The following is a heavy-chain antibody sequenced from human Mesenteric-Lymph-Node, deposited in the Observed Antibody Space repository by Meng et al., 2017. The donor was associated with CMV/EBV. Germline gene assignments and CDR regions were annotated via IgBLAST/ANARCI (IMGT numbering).Heavy chain of an antibody. Sequence: GGSLRLSCAASGFTFSSYTMHWVRQAPGKGLEWVAVISYDGSDKYYADSVKGRFTISRDNSKNTLYLQMNSLRAEDTAVYYCARDGDTFNGGNLFAGDYYYGMDVWGQGTTVTVSS. CDR1: GFTFSSYT. J-gene: IGHJ6*02. V-gene: IGHV3-30-3*01. CDR3: ARDGDTFNGGNLFAGDYYYGMDV. D-gene: IGHD2-15*01. CDR2: ISYDGSDK.